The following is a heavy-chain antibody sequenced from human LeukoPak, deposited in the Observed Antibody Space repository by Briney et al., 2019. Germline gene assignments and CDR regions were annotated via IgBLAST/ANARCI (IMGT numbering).Heavy chain of an antibody. CDR1: GYTFINFA. J-gene: IGHJ4*02. CDR3: ARGPRAAADDY. D-gene: IGHD6-13*01. V-gene: IGHV1-3*01. Sequence: ASVKVSCKASGYTFINFAINWGRQAPGQRPEWLGWINAGNGNTKYSQKFQGRLTITRDTSASMAYLELSNLTSEDTAIYYCARGPRAAADDYWGQGTLVTVSS. CDR2: INAGNGNT.